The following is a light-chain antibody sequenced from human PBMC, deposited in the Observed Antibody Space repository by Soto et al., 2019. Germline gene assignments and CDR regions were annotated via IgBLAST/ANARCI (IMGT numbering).Light chain of an antibody. CDR2: DAS. V-gene: IGKV3-11*01. J-gene: IGKJ4*01. CDR3: QQRSNWRALT. CDR1: QSVSSY. Sequence: EIVLTQSPATLSLSPGERATLSCRASQSVSSYLAWYQQKPGQAPRLLIYDASNRATGITARFSGSRSGTDFTLTIISLEPEDFAVYYCQQRSNWRALTFGGGTKVEIK.